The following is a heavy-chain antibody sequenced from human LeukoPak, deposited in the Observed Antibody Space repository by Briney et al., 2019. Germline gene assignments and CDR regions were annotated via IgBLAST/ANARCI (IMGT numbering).Heavy chain of an antibody. CDR2: ISSSGSTI. CDR1: GFIFSSYE. V-gene: IGHV3-48*03. D-gene: IGHD3-10*01. J-gene: IGHJ6*02. CDR3: ARALKRGYYYYYYGMDV. Sequence: PGRSLRLSCAASGFIFSSYEMNWVRQAPAKGREWVSYISSSGSTIYYADSVKGRFTISRDNAKNSLYLQMNSLRAEDTAVYYCARALKRGYYYYYYGMDVWGQGTTVTVSS.